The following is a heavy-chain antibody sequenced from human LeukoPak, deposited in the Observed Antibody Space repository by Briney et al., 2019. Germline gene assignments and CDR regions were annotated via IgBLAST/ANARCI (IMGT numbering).Heavy chain of an antibody. J-gene: IGHJ3*02. Sequence: PSQTLSLTCTVSGGSISSGSYYWSWLRPPAGKGLEWIGRIYTSGSTNYNPSLKSRVTISVDTSKNQFSLKLSSVTAADTAVYYCARDVYDAFDIWGQGTMVTVSS. CDR2: IYTSGST. CDR1: GGSISSGSYY. V-gene: IGHV4-61*02. D-gene: IGHD2-8*01. CDR3: ARDVYDAFDI.